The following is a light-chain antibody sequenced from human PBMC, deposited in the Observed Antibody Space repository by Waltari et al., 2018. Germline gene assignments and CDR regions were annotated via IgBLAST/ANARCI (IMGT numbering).Light chain of an antibody. J-gene: IGLJ3*02. CDR2: GVS. CDR3: SSFTRSRTWL. Sequence: QSALTQPAPVSGSPGQSITISCTGTDSDIVPYNYVSWYQQHPGRAPQLIIYGVSDRPSGVSNRFSGSKSGHTASLTISGLQAEDEADYYCSSFTRSRTWLFGGGTKVTVL. V-gene: IGLV2-14*03. CDR1: DSDIVPYNY.